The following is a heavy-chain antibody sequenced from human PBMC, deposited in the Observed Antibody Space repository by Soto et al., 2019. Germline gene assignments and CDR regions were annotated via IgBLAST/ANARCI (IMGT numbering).Heavy chain of an antibody. J-gene: IGHJ5*02. V-gene: IGHV3-48*01. Sequence: GGSLRLSCAASGFTFSSYSMNWVRQAPGKGLEWVSYISSSSSTIYYADSVKGRFTISRDNAKNSLYLQMNSLRAEDTAVYYCARVSYDILTGYYDNWFDPWGQGTLVTVSS. D-gene: IGHD3-9*01. CDR1: GFTFSSYS. CDR3: ARVSYDILTGYYDNWFDP. CDR2: ISSSSSTI.